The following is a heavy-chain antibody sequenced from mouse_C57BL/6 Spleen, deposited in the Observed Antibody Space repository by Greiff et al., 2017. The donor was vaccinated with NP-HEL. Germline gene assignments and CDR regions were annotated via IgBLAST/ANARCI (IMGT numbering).Heavy chain of an antibody. CDR2: IYPGSGNT. Sequence: VKLVESGAELVRPGASVKLSCKASGYTFTDYYINWVKQRPGQGLEWIARIYPGSGNTYYNEKFKGKATLTAEKSSSTAYMQLSSLTSEDSAVYFCARGGANRLYYAMDYWGQGTSVTVSS. V-gene: IGHV1-76*01. CDR3: ARGGANRLYYAMDY. CDR1: GYTFTDYY. J-gene: IGHJ4*01. D-gene: IGHD6-1*01.